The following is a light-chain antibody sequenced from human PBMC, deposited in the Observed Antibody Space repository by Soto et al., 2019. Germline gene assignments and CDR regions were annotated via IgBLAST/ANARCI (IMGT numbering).Light chain of an antibody. V-gene: IGKV4-1*01. Sequence: DIVMTQSPDSLAVSLGERATINCKSSQSIFYSSNNKNDLAWYQQKPGQPPKLLIYWASTRESGVPDRFSGSGSGTDFTLTISSLQAEDVAVYHCQQYYSSPTWTFGQGTKVEIK. CDR2: WAS. CDR3: QQYYSSPTWT. J-gene: IGKJ1*01. CDR1: QSIFYSSNNKND.